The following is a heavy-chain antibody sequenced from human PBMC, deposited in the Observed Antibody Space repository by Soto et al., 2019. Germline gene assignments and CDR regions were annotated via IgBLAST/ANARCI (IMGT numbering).Heavy chain of an antibody. CDR2: ISTSGTT. D-gene: IGHD6-19*01. CDR3: AREAGPDRWFDP. V-gene: IGHV4-4*07. J-gene: IGHJ5*02. CDR1: GASISSYF. Sequence: SETLSLTCTVSGASISSYFWTWIRQPAGKGLDWIGRISTSGTTNYNPSLKSRATMSVDTSKNHFSLNLSSVTAADTAVYYCAREAGPDRWFDPWGQGTLVTVSS.